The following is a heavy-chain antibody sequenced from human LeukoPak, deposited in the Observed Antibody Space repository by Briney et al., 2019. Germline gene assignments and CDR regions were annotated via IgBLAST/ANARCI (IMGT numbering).Heavy chain of an antibody. CDR2: ISSGSSTI. Sequence: GGSLRRSCAASGFIFSSYSMNWVGQAPGKGLEWVSSISSGSSTIYYADSVKGRFTISRDNAKNSLYLQMNSLRDEDTAVYYCARGATPDYWGQGTLVTVSS. CDR3: ARGATPDY. CDR1: GFIFSSYS. V-gene: IGHV3-48*02. J-gene: IGHJ4*02.